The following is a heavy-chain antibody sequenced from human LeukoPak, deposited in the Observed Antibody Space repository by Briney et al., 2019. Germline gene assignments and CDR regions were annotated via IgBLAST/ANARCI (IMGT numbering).Heavy chain of an antibody. CDR1: GGSISSGDFY. V-gene: IGHV4-31*03. D-gene: IGHD2-8*01. Sequence: SETLPLTCTVSGGSISSGDFYWSWVRQHPEKGLEWIGYIYYSGTAYYNPSLKSRVTMSVDTSKNQFSLKLDSVTAADTAVYYCARFSNAHGVKFDYWGQGTLVTVSS. CDR3: ARFSNAHGVKFDY. CDR2: IYYSGTA. J-gene: IGHJ4*02.